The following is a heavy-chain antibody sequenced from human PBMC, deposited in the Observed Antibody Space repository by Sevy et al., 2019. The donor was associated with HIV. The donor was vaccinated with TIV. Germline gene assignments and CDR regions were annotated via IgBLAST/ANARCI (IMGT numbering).Heavy chain of an antibody. D-gene: IGHD3-16*01. J-gene: IGHJ5*02. CDR2: IISIFGTT. CDR3: AKTGRVGLGNWLDP. V-gene: IGHV1-69*13. Sequence: ASVKVSCKASGGTFNNYAISWVRQAPGQGLEWMGGIISIFGTTNYDQKFQGRVTIIADESTKTAYMELSSLRSEDTAMYYCAKTGRVGLGNWLDPWGQGTLVTVSS. CDR1: GGTFNNYA.